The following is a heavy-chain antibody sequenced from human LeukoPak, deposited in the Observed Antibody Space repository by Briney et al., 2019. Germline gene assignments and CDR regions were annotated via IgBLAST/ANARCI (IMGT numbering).Heavy chain of an antibody. CDR3: AREGGGGYCSSTSCLNWFDP. Sequence: SVKVSCKASGGTFSSYAISWVRQAPGQGLEWMGGIIPIFGTANYAQKFQGRVTITADESTSTAYMELSSLRSEDTAVYYCAREGGGGYCSSTSCLNWFDPWGQGTLVTVSS. V-gene: IGHV1-69*13. D-gene: IGHD2-2*01. CDR2: IIPIFGTA. J-gene: IGHJ5*02. CDR1: GGTFSSYA.